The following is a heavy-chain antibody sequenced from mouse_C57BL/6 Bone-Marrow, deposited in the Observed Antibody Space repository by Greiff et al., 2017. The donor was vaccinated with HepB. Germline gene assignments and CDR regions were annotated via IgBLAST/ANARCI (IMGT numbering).Heavy chain of an antibody. V-gene: IGHV7-3*01. CDR2: IRNKANGYTT. CDR1: GFTFTDYY. Sequence: EVMLVASGGGLVQPGGSLSLSCAASGFTFTDYYMSWVRQPPGKALEWLGFIRNKANGYTTEYSASVKGRFTISRDNSQSSLYLQINALRAEDSATYYCARYDYYAMDYWGQGTSVTVSS. J-gene: IGHJ4*01. CDR3: ARYDYYAMDY.